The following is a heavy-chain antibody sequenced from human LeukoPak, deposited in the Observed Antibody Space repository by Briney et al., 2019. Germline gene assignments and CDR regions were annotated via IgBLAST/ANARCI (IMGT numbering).Heavy chain of an antibody. J-gene: IGHJ5*02. CDR2: ISAYNGNT. CDR3: AREAAAGRRGPNNWFDP. V-gene: IGHV1-18*01. CDR1: GYTFTSYG. D-gene: IGHD6-13*01. Sequence: ASVKVSCKASGYTFTSYGISWVRQAPGQGLEWMGWISAYNGNTNYAQKLQGRVTMTTDTSTSTAYMELRSLRSDDTAVYYCAREAAAGRRGPNNWFDPWGQGTLVTVSS.